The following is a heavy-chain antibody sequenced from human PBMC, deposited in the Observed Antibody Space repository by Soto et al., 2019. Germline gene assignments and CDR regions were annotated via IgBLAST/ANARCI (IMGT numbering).Heavy chain of an antibody. J-gene: IGHJ5*02. CDR2: IIPIFGTA. D-gene: IGHD6-13*01. Sequence: SVKVSCKASSGTFSSYPISWVRQAPGQGLEWRGGIIPIFGTANYAQNFQGRVTITADESTSTANMELSRLSCEDTAVYYCERDMYSSNVFDPWGQGTLVTVPS. CDR1: SGTFSSYP. V-gene: IGHV1-69*13. CDR3: ERDMYSSNVFDP.